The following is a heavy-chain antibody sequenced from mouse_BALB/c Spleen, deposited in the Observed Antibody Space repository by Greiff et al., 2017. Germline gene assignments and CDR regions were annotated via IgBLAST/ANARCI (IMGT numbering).Heavy chain of an antibody. V-gene: IGHV1-20*02. Sequence: EVQVVESGPELVKPGASVKISCKASGYSFTGYFMNWVMQSHGKSLEWIGRINPYNGDTFYNQKFKGKATLTVDKSSSPAHMELRSLASEDSAVYYCARRGLDYAMDYWGQGTSVTVSS. D-gene: IGHD2-4*01. J-gene: IGHJ4*01. CDR2: INPYNGDT. CDR3: ARRGLDYAMDY. CDR1: GYSFTGYF.